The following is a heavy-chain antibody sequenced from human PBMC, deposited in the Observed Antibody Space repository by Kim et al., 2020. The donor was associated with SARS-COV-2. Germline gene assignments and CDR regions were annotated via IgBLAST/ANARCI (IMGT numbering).Heavy chain of an antibody. Sequence: VSVKVSCKASGYTFTSYGISWVRQAPGQGLEWMGWISAYNGNTNYAQKLQGRVTMTTDTSTSTAYMELRSLRSDDTAVYYCARDGRLVPAQGTDYWGQGTLVTVSS. CDR2: ISAYNGNT. D-gene: IGHD2-2*01. CDR3: ARDGRLVPAQGTDY. J-gene: IGHJ4*02. V-gene: IGHV1-18*04. CDR1: GYTFTSYG.